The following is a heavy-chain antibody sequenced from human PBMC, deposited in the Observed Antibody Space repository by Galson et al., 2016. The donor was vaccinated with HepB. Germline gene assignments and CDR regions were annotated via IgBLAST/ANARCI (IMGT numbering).Heavy chain of an antibody. V-gene: IGHV3-74*01. CDR3: ARVRIFLRGMDV. J-gene: IGHJ6*02. CDR1: AFNFSSYW. Sequence: SLRLSCAGSAFNFSSYWMHWVRQAPGKGLVWVSRIKSDGSSVSYADSVKGRFTISRDNAKNTLYLQMNSLRADDTAVYYCARVRIFLRGMDVWGQGATVTVSS. CDR2: IKSDGSSV.